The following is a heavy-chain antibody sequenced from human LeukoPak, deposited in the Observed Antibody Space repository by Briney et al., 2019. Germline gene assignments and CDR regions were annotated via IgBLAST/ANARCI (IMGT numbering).Heavy chain of an antibody. CDR3: ARGEGATVTTFPWFDP. CDR2: IYYSGST. V-gene: IGHV4-34*09. J-gene: IGHJ5*02. CDR1: GGSFSGYY. D-gene: IGHD4-17*01. Sequence: SETLSLTCAVYGGSFSGYYWSWIRQPPGKGLEWIGYIYYSGSTYYNPSLKSRVTISVDTSKNQFSLKLSSVTAADTAVYYCARGEGATVTTFPWFDPWGQGTLVTVSS.